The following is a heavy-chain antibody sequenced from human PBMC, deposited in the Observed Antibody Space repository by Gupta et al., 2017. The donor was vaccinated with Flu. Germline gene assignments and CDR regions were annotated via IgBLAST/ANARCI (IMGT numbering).Heavy chain of an antibody. CDR2: ISGSGDST. Sequence: EVKLLESGGGVIQLGGSLRLSCAGSGFPFSNYAMSWVRQIPGKGLEWVSSISGSGDSTYDADSVKGRFSISRDNSRDTLYLQMDNLRAEDSALYYCAKMGGVYYLSDYHFDDWGQGTLVTVSS. CDR1: GFPFSNYA. CDR3: AKMGGVYYLSDYHFDD. V-gene: IGHV3-23*01. D-gene: IGHD4-17*01. J-gene: IGHJ4*02.